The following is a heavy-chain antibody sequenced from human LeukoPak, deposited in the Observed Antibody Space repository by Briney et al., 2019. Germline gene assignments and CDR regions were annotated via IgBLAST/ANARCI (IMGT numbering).Heavy chain of an antibody. D-gene: IGHD2-2*01. J-gene: IGHJ6*02. Sequence: GGSLRLSCAASGCTFSSYGMHWVRQAPGKGLEWVAVIWYDGSNKYYADSVKGRFTISRDNSKNTLYLQMNSLRAEDTAVYYCARDWDVVPAAGRYYYYYGMDVWGQGTTVTVSS. CDR3: ARDWDVVPAAGRYYYYYGMDV. CDR1: GCTFSSYG. V-gene: IGHV3-33*01. CDR2: IWYDGSNK.